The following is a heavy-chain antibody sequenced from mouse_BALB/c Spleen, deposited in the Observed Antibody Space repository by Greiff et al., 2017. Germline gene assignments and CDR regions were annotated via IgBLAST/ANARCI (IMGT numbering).Heavy chain of an antibody. CDR1: GFTFSSYT. CDR2: ISNGGGST. V-gene: IGHV5-12-2*01. J-gene: IGHJ2*01. D-gene: IGHD1-1*01. Sequence: EVQLVESGGGLVQPGGSLKLSCAASGFTFSSYTMSWVRQTPEKRLEWVAYISNGGGSTYYPDTVKGRFTISRDNAKNTLYLQMSSLKSEDTAMYYCARQGYGSSGDFDYWGQGTTLTVSS. CDR3: ARQGYGSSGDFDY.